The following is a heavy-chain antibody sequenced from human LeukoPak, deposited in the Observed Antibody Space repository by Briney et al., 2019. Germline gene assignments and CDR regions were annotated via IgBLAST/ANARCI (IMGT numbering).Heavy chain of an antibody. V-gene: IGHV3-48*01. CDR2: ISSSSSTI. CDR3: ARDRHCSGGSSKSNWFDP. J-gene: IGHJ5*02. D-gene: IGHD2-15*01. Sequence: GGSLRLSCAASGFTLSSYSMNWVRQAPGKGLEWVSYISSSSSTIYYADSVKGRFTISRDNAKSSLYLQMNSLRAEDTAVYYCARDRHCSGGSSKSNWFDPWGQGTLVTVSS. CDR1: GFTLSSYS.